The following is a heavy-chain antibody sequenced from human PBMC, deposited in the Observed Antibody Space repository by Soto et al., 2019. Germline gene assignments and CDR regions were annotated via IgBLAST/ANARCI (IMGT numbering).Heavy chain of an antibody. CDR3: AATFTMVRGVIKYYFDY. J-gene: IGHJ4*02. D-gene: IGHD3-10*01. V-gene: IGHV1-58*02. Sequence: SVKVSCKAAGFTFTSSAMQWVRQARGQRLEWIGWIVVGSGNTNYAQKFQERVTITRDMSTSTAYMELSSLRSEDTAVYYCAATFTMVRGVIKYYFDYWGQGTLVTVSS. CDR2: IVVGSGNT. CDR1: GFTFTSSA.